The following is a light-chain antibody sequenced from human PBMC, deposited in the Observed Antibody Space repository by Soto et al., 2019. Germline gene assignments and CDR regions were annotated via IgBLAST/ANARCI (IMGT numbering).Light chain of an antibody. CDR3: SSYAGSNTYV. CDR2: EVF. J-gene: IGLJ1*01. Sequence: QSVLTQPPSASGSPGQSVTISCTGTSSDVGNYNYVSWYQQHPGKAPKLMIYEVFKRPSGVPDRFSGSKSGNTASLTVSGLQAEDEADYYCSSYAGSNTYVFGPGTKLTVL. V-gene: IGLV2-8*01. CDR1: SSDVGNYNY.